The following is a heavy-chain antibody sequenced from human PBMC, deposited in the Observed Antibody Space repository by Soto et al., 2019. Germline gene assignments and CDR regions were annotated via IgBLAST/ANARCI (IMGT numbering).Heavy chain of an antibody. V-gene: IGHV4-4*07. CDR2: IYSSGST. D-gene: IGHD3-3*01. Sequence: SATRSITGTVSGGAINSYYWTWIRQPAGKGLEWIGRIYSSGSTKYNPSLQSRVTMSLDTSKNQFSLRLTSVTAADTAVYYCARGQRFSDWFDPWGQGTLVTVSS. CDR3: ARGQRFSDWFDP. CDR1: GGAINSYY. J-gene: IGHJ5*02.